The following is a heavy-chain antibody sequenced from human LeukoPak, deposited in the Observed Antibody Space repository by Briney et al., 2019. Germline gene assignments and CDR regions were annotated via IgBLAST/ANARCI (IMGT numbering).Heavy chain of an antibody. CDR3: ATHDVLDAFDI. D-gene: IGHD3-16*01. V-gene: IGHV4-4*07. Sequence: PSETLSLTCTVSGDFISNYYWSWIRQSAGKGLEWIGRIYTSGSTNYNPSLKSRVTMSVDTSKNQFSLKLSSVTAADTAVYYCATHDVLDAFDIWGQGTMVTVSS. J-gene: IGHJ3*02. CDR1: GDFISNYY. CDR2: IYTSGST.